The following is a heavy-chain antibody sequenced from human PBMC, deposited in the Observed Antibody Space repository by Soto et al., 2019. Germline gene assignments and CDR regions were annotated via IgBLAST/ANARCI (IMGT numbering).Heavy chain of an antibody. CDR2: IYPGDGDT. D-gene: IGHD3-10*01. CDR3: ARHVFNMARGPLDP. Sequence: GGSLKISCQGSGYNFGNYWIAWVRQMPGKGLEWMGIIYPGDGDTLYSPSFQGQVTFSVDKSVNTAYLKWSSVEASDTAIYYCARHVFNMARGPLDPWGQGTRVTSPQ. CDR1: GYNFGNYW. V-gene: IGHV5-51*01. J-gene: IGHJ5*02.